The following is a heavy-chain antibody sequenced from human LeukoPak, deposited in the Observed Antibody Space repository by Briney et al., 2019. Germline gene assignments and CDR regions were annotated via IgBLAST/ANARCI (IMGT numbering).Heavy chain of an antibody. CDR2: ISAYNGNT. D-gene: IGHD1-26*01. Sequence: ASVKVSCKASGYTFTSSGISWMRQAPGQGLEWMGWISAYNGNTNYAQKLQSRVTMTTDTSTTTAYMELRSLGSDDTAVYYCARRRSGSYWDAFDIWGQGTMVTVSS. J-gene: IGHJ3*02. V-gene: IGHV1-18*01. CDR3: ARRRSGSYWDAFDI. CDR1: GYTFTSSG.